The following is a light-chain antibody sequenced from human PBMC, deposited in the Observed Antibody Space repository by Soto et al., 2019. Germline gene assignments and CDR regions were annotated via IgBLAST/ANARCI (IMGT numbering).Light chain of an antibody. J-gene: IGKJ4*01. CDR1: QSISDT. CDR2: GAS. V-gene: IGKV3-15*01. Sequence: EIVMTQSPATLSVSPGGRDTLSCRASQSISDTLAWYQQKPGQAPRLLIYGASTRAPGFPARFSGSGSGTDFTLTISSLQSEDCATYYCQPGSFTLTFGGGTKLEIK. CDR3: QPGSFTLT.